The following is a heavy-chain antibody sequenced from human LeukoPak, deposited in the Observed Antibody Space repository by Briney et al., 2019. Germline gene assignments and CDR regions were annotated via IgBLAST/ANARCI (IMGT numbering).Heavy chain of an antibody. D-gene: IGHD5-24*01. Sequence: PSETLSLTCTVSGYSISSGYYWGWIRQPPGKGLEWIGSIYHSGSTYYNPSLKSRVTISVDTSKNQFSLKLSSVTAADTAVYYCARREDGYNYGFDYWGQGTLVTVSS. CDR2: IYHSGST. J-gene: IGHJ4*02. V-gene: IGHV4-38-2*02. CDR3: ARREDGYNYGFDY. CDR1: GYSISSGYY.